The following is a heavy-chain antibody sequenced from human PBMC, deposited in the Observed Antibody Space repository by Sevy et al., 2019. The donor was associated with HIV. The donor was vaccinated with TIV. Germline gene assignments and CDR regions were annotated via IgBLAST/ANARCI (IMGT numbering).Heavy chain of an antibody. V-gene: IGHV3-7*01. CDR3: ARDSPGPHDAFDI. J-gene: IGHJ3*02. CDR2: MKQDGSEK. CDR1: GFTFSTYW. Sequence: GGSLRLSCAASGFTFSTYWMTWVRQAPGKGLEWVANMKQDGSEKYYVDSVKGRCTISRDNAKNSLHLQMNSLRVEDTAVYYCARDSPGPHDAFDIWGQGTMVTVSS.